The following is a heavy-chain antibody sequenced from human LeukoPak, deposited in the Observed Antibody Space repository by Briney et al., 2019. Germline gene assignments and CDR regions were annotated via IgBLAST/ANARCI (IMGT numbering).Heavy chain of an antibody. Sequence: ASVKVSCKASGYTFTSYAMNWVRQAPGQGLEWMGWINTNTGNPTYAQGFTGRFVFSLDTSVSTAYLQISSLKAEDTAVYYCARPYYDIFDPLRSAFDIWGQGTMVTVSS. J-gene: IGHJ3*02. D-gene: IGHD3-9*01. V-gene: IGHV7-4-1*02. CDR2: INTNTGNP. CDR1: GYTFTSYA. CDR3: ARPYYDIFDPLRSAFDI.